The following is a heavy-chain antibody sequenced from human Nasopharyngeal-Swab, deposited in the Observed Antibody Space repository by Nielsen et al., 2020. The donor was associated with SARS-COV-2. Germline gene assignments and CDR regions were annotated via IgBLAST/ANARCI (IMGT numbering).Heavy chain of an antibody. Sequence: GESLTISCAASGFTFSDYYMSWIRQAPGKGLEWVSYISSSGSTIYYADSVKGRFTISRDNAKNSLYLQMNSLRAEDTAVYYCARDHSDWDYFDYWGQGTLVTVSS. CDR1: GFTFSDYY. J-gene: IGHJ4*02. CDR3: ARDHSDWDYFDY. CDR2: ISSSGSTI. D-gene: IGHD3-9*01. V-gene: IGHV3-11*04.